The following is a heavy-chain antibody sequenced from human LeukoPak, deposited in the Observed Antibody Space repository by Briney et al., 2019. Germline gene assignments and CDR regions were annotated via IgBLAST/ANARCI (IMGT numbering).Heavy chain of an antibody. V-gene: IGHV3-23*01. CDR1: GFTFSSYA. D-gene: IGHD2-21*02. Sequence: PGGSLRLSCAASGFTFSSYAMSWVRQAPGKGLEWVSAISGSGGSTYYADSVKGRFTISRGNSKNTLYLQMNSLRAEDTAVYYCAKDLVVVTAMFGDAFDIWGQGTMVTVSS. CDR2: ISGSGGST. CDR3: AKDLVVVTAMFGDAFDI. J-gene: IGHJ3*02.